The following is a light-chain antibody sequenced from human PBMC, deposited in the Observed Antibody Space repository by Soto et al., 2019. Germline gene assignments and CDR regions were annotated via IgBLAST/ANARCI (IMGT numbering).Light chain of an antibody. V-gene: IGLV2-8*01. CDR1: SSDVGAYNY. CDR2: EVT. CDR3: SSFASSNTWV. J-gene: IGLJ3*02. Sequence: QSALTQPPSASGSPGQSVTISCTGTSSDVGAYNYVSWYQQDAGKAPKLVIYEVTKRPSGVPDRFSGSKSANTAFLTVSGLQAEDEADYYCSSFASSNTWVFGGGTKLTVL.